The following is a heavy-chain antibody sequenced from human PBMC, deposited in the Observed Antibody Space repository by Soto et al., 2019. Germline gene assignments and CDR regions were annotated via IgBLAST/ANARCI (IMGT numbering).Heavy chain of an antibody. V-gene: IGHV1-69*06. CDR2: ITPIFGTA. D-gene: IGHD3-22*01. Sequence: SVKVSCKASGGTFSSYAISWVRQAPGQGLEWMGGITPIFGTANYAQKFQGRVTITADKSTSTAYMELSSLRSEDTAVYYCARGDSSGYYHLCGQRTLVTVSS. CDR1: GGTFSSYA. J-gene: IGHJ5*02. CDR3: ARGDSSGYYHL.